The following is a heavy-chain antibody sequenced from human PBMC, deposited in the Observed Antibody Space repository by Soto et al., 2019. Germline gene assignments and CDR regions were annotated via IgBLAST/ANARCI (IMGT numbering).Heavy chain of an antibody. J-gene: IGHJ6*02. V-gene: IGHV6-1*01. CDR2: TYYRSKWYN. CDR3: ARAAVAGYQSHYYAYSGMDV. D-gene: IGHD6-19*01. Sequence: SQTLSLTCAISGDSVSSNSAAWNWIRQSPSRGLEWLGRTYYRSKWYNDYAVSVKSRITINPDTSKNQFSLQLNSVTPEDTAVYYCARAAVAGYQSHYYAYSGMDVRALGTTVTVSS. CDR1: GDSVSSNSAA.